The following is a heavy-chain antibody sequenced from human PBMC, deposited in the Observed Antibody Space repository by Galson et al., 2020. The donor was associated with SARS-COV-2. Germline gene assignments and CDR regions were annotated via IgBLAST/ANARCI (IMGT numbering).Heavy chain of an antibody. CDR3: AKDIPWGSESYSPSGSD. J-gene: IGHJ6*04. Sequence: GGSMRLFCAASGFTFSSYGMHWVRQAPGKGLEWVAVIWYDGSNKYYADSVKGRFTISRDNSKNTLYLQMNSLRAEDTDVYYCAKDIPWGSESYSPSGSDWGKGTTVTVSS. CDR2: IWYDGSNK. V-gene: IGHV3-33*06. D-gene: IGHD3-10*01. CDR1: GFTFSSYG.